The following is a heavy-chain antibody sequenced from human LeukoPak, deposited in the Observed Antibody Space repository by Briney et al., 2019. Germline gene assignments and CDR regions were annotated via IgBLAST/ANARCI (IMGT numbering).Heavy chain of an antibody. CDR1: GGSISSGGYY. Sequence: SETLSLTCSVSGGSISSGGYYWSWIRQHPGKGLEWIGYIYYSGSSFYNPSLKSRVTMSVDTSKNQFSLKLSSVAAADTAVYYCAAGLAAAFFDFWGQGTLVTVSS. V-gene: IGHV4-31*03. D-gene: IGHD6-13*01. CDR3: AAGLAAAFFDF. CDR2: IYYSGSS. J-gene: IGHJ4*02.